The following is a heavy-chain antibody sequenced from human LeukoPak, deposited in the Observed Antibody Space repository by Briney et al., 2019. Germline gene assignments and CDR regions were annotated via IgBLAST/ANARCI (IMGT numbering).Heavy chain of an antibody. D-gene: IGHD3-22*01. CDR2: ISGSGGST. V-gene: IGHV3-23*01. CDR3: AKGFRDSSGYFEPHYFDY. J-gene: IGHJ4*02. Sequence: GGSLRLSCAASGFTFSSYAVSWVRQAPGKGLEWVSAISGSGGSTYYADSVKGRFTISRDNSKNTLYLQMNSLRAEDAAVYYCAKGFRDSSGYFEPHYFDYWGQGTLVTVSS. CDR1: GFTFSSYA.